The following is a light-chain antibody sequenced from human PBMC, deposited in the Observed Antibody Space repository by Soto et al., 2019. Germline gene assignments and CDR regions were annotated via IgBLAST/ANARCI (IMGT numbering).Light chain of an antibody. Sequence: QFVLTQPPSVSGAPGQRVTISCTGSSSNIGAGYDVHWYQQLPGTAPKLLIYDDSNRPSGVPDRFSGSKSGTSASLAITGLQAEDEADYYCQSYDSSLSGWVVFGGGTKVTVL. CDR3: QSYDSSLSGWVV. CDR1: SSNIGAGYD. CDR2: DDS. J-gene: IGLJ3*02. V-gene: IGLV1-40*01.